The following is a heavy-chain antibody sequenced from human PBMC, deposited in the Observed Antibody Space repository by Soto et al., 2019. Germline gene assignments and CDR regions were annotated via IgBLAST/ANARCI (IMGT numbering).Heavy chain of an antibody. J-gene: IGHJ3*02. D-gene: IGHD2-2*01. CDR2: IKQDGSEK. CDR1: GFTFSSYW. Sequence: GGSLRLSCAASGFTFSSYWMSWVRQAPGKGLEWVANIKQDGSEKYYVDSVKGRFTISRDNAKNSLYLQMNSLRAEDTAVYYCASGCSSTSCHAGAFDIWGQGTMVTVSS. V-gene: IGHV3-7*01. CDR3: ASGCSSTSCHAGAFDI.